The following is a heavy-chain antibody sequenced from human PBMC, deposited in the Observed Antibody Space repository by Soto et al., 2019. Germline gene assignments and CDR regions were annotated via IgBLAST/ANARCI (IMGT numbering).Heavy chain of an antibody. Sequence: SETLSLTCTVSGGSISSGGYYWSWIRQHPGKGLEWIGYIYYSGSTYYNPSLKSRVTISVDTSKNQFSLKLSSVTAADTAVYYCARVPVTWFGATEEIVWFDPWGQGTLVTVSP. J-gene: IGHJ5*02. CDR3: ARVPVTWFGATEEIVWFDP. V-gene: IGHV4-31*03. D-gene: IGHD3-10*01. CDR1: GGSISSGGYY. CDR2: IYYSGST.